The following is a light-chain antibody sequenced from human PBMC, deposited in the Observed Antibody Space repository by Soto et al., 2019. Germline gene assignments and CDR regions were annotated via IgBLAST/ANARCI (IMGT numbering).Light chain of an antibody. CDR3: QQYGSSPRT. V-gene: IGKV3-20*01. Sequence: EIVLTQSPGTLSLSPGERATLSCRASQSVSSSYLAWYQQKPGQAPRLLIYGASSRATGIPDRFSGSGSGTDFXLTISRLEPEDFAVYYCQQYGSSPRTFGQGTKLEIK. J-gene: IGKJ2*01. CDR2: GAS. CDR1: QSVSSSY.